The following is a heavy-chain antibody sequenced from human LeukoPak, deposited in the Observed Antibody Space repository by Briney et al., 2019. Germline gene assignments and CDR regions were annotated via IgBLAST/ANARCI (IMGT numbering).Heavy chain of an antibody. CDR2: IYYSGNT. Sequence: SETLSLTCTVSGGSISSSTYYWGWIRQPPGKGLEWIGNIYYSGNTYYNPSLESRVTISVDTSKNQFSLKLTSVTAADTAVYYCARVYYSNSYDYWYFDLWGRGTLVTVSS. J-gene: IGHJ2*01. CDR1: GGSISSSTYY. CDR3: ARVYYSNSYDYWYFDL. D-gene: IGHD6-13*01. V-gene: IGHV4-39*07.